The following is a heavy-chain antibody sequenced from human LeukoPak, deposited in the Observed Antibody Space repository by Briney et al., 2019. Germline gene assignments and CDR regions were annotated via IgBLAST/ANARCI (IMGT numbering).Heavy chain of an antibody. J-gene: IGHJ4*02. V-gene: IGHV1-46*01. CDR1: GYTFTSYY. CDR2: INPSGGST. D-gene: IGHD3-10*01. CDR3: ARPTYYYGSGSYYED. Sequence: ASVKVSCKASGYTFTSYYMHWMRQAPGQGLEWMGVINPSGGSTNYAQKFRGRVTMTRDTSTSTVYMELSSLRSEDTAVYYCARPTYYYGSGSYYEDWGQGTLVTVSS.